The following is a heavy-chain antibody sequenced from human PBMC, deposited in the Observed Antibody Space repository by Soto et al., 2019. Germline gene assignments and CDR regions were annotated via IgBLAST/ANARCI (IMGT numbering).Heavy chain of an antibody. V-gene: IGHV4-4*02. D-gene: IGHD1-7*01. CDR1: GGSFTSNNW. Sequence: QVQLQESGPGLVKPSGTLSLTCAVSGGSFTSNNWWTWVRQPPGQGLEWIGEIYRTGSTHYNPSLKSRVTISLDKSENQFSLKGTSLTAADTAVYYCASRDPGTSVDYWGQGTLVTVSS. CDR3: ASRDPGTSVDY. J-gene: IGHJ4*02. CDR2: IYRTGST.